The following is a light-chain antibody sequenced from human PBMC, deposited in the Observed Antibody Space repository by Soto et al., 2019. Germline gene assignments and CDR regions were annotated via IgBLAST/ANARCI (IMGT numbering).Light chain of an antibody. CDR2: QDI. J-gene: IGLJ2*01. CDR3: QAWDRSTAEVV. Sequence: SYELTQPPSVSVSPGQTASITCSGDKLGDKYACWYQQKPGQSPVLVIYQDIKRPSGIPERFSGSNSGNTATQTISGTQAMDEADYYCQAWDRSTAEVVFGGGTKLTVL. CDR1: KLGDKY. V-gene: IGLV3-1*01.